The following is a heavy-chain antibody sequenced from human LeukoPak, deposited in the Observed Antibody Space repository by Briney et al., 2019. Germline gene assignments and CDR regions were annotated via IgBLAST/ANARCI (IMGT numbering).Heavy chain of an antibody. Sequence: SETLSLTCTVSGGSISSYPWSWIRQPPGKGLECIGYIYDSGSTNYNPSLKSRVAISVDKSKNQFSLKLSYVTAADTAVYYCASLSRYFDSSGYYYVRFFDYWGQGTLVTVSS. CDR3: ASLSRYFDSSGYYYVRFFDY. V-gene: IGHV4-59*08. D-gene: IGHD3-22*01. J-gene: IGHJ4*02. CDR2: IYDSGST. CDR1: GGSISSYP.